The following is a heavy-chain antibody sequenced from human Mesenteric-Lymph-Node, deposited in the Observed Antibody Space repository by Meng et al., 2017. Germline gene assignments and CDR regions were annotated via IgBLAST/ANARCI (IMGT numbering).Heavy chain of an antibody. J-gene: IGHJ4*02. D-gene: IGHD4-17*01. Sequence: GESLKISCAASGFTFSNYIMSWVRQAPGKGLEWVSSVSVSGGSTFYADSVKGRFTVSRDNSKSMLYLQMNSLRAEDTAVYYCARDPFTVTTLWGQGTLVTVSS. CDR1: GFTFSNYI. CDR2: VSVSGGST. V-gene: IGHV3-23*01. CDR3: ARDPFTVTTL.